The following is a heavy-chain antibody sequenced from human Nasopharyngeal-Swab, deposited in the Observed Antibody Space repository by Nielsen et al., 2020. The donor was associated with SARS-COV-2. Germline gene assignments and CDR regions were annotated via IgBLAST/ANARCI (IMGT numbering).Heavy chain of an antibody. CDR3: ARDRDYGDYPEYFQH. J-gene: IGHJ1*01. CDR1: GFSFSNYS. CDR2: ISSSSSTI. D-gene: IGHD4-17*01. V-gene: IGHV3-48*02. Sequence: GRSLRLSCAASGFSFSNYSMNWVRHAPGQGLEWVSYISSSSSTIYYADSEKGRFTITRDNAKNSLYLQMNSLRDEDTAVYYCARDRDYGDYPEYFQHWGQGTLVTVSS.